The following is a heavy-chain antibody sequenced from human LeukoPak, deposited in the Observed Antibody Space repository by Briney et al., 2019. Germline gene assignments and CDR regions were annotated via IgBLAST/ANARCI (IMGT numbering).Heavy chain of an antibody. CDR2: INPNSGGT. J-gene: IGHJ4*02. CDR3: ARVGDPITGTYYFDY. V-gene: IGHV1-2*02. Sequence: ASVKVSCKASGYTFTGYYMHWVRQAPGQGLEWMGWINPNSGGTNYAQKFQGRVTMTRDTSISTAYMEPSRLRSDDTAVYYCARVGDPITGTYYFDYWGQGTLVTVSS. CDR1: GYTFTGYY. D-gene: IGHD1-20*01.